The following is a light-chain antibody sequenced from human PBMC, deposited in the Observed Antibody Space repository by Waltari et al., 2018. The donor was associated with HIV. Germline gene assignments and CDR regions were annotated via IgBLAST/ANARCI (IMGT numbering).Light chain of an antibody. CDR3: DAWDDSLSGRV. CDR2: RNN. CDR1: RSNIGNND. Sequence: QSVLTQPPSASGTPGPRVTISCSGSRSNIGNNDLYWFQHLPGTAPKLLIYRNNQRPSGVPDRFTGSKSGTSVSLAISGLRSEDEADYYCDAWDDSLSGRVFGGVTKLTVL. V-gene: IGLV1-47*01. J-gene: IGLJ3*02.